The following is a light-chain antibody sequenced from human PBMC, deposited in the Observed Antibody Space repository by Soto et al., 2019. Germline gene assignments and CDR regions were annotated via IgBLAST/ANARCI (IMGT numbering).Light chain of an antibody. Sequence: DIQMTQSPSSLSASVGDRVTITCRASQGISNYLAWYQQKPGKDPKLLIYAASTLQSGVPSRFSGSGSGTDFTLTISSLQPEDVSTYYCQKYNSAPQVTFGPGTKVDIK. J-gene: IGKJ3*01. CDR3: QKYNSAPQVT. V-gene: IGKV1-27*01. CDR1: QGISNY. CDR2: AAS.